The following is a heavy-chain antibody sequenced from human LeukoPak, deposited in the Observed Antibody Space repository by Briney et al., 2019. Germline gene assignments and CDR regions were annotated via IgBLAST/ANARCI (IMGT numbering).Heavy chain of an antibody. Sequence: PSETLSLTCAVSGGSISSGDYYWSWIRQPPGKGLEWIGYIYYSGSTYYNPSLKSRVTISVDTSKNQFSLKLSSVTAADTAVYYCARGFSSGYYPYYYYYGMDVWGQGTTVTVSS. CDR3: ARGFSSGYYPYYYYYGMDV. CDR2: IYYSGST. V-gene: IGHV4-30-4*01. D-gene: IGHD3-22*01. J-gene: IGHJ6*02. CDR1: GGSISSGDYY.